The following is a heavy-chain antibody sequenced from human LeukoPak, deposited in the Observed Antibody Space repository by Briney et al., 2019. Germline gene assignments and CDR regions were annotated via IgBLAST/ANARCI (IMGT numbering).Heavy chain of an antibody. D-gene: IGHD3-3*01. CDR1: AGSISSGAYF. Sequence: SETLSLTCTVSAGSISSGAYFWSWIRQHPGQGLQWIGNINYSGSTSYNPSLKSRVTVSGDTSKKQFSLKLSSVTAADTAVYYCARVEAIFRAFDIWGQGTMVTVSS. V-gene: IGHV4-31*03. CDR3: ARVEAIFRAFDI. J-gene: IGHJ3*02. CDR2: INYSGST.